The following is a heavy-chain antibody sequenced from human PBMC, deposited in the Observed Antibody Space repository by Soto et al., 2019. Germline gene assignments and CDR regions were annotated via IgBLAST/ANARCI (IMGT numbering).Heavy chain of an antibody. CDR3: AKFVRIVGATSYYYGMDV. CDR1: GFTFSSYA. V-gene: IGHV3-23*01. Sequence: GGSLRLSCAASGFTFSSYAMSWVRQAPGKGLEWVSAISGSGGSTYYADSVKGRFTISRDNSKNTLYLQMNSLRAEDTAVYYCAKFVRIVGATSYYYGMDVWGQGTTVTVSS. J-gene: IGHJ6*02. CDR2: ISGSGGST. D-gene: IGHD1-26*01.